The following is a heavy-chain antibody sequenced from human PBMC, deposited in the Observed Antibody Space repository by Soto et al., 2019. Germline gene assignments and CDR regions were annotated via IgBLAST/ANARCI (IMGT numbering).Heavy chain of an antibody. CDR1: GYTFTSYY. V-gene: IGHV1-46*01. D-gene: IGHD3-22*01. CDR2: INPSGGST. CDR3: ARGPITMIVVAKPGSWFDP. J-gene: IGHJ5*02. Sequence: ASVKVSCKASGYTFTSYYMHWVRQAPGQGLEWMGIINPSGGSTSYAQKFQGRVTMTRDTSTSTVYMELSSLRSEDTAVYYCARGPITMIVVAKPGSWFDPWGQGTLVTVSS.